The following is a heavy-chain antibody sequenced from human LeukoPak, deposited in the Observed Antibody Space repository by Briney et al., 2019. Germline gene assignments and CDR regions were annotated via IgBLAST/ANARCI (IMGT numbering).Heavy chain of an antibody. V-gene: IGHV3-21*01. J-gene: IGHJ6*02. D-gene: IGHD5-12*01. CDR2: ISSSSSYI. CDR1: GFTFSSYS. CDR3: ARGNSGYDLGYYYYYYGTDV. Sequence: GGSLRLSCAASGFTFSSYSMNWVRQAPGKGLEWVSSISSSSSYIYYADSVKGRFTISRDNAKNSLYLQMNSLRAEDTAVHYCARGNSGYDLGYYYYYYGTDVWGQGTTVTVSS.